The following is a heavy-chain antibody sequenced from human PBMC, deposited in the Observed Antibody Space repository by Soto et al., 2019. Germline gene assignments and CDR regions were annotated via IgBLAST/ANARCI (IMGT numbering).Heavy chain of an antibody. V-gene: IGHV4-61*01. CDR1: GGSVSSGSYY. CDR3: ARDWGGDLDY. J-gene: IGHJ4*02. Sequence: QVQLQESGPGLVKPSETLSLTCTVSGGSVSSGSYYWSWIRQLPGKGLEWIGYIYYSGSTNYNPSLTSRVTISVDTSKSQFSLKLSSVTAADTAVYYCARDWGGDLDYWGQGTLVTVSS. CDR2: IYYSGST. D-gene: IGHD2-21*02.